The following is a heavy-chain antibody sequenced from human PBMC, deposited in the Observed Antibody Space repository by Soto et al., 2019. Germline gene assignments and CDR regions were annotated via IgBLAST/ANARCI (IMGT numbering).Heavy chain of an antibody. J-gene: IGHJ6*02. Sequence: GESLKIPCKGSGYTFTSYWIGWVRQMPGKGLEWMGIIYPGDSDTRYSPSFQGQVTISADKAVSTAYLQWSSLKASDTAIYYCARSSSKYYYYYGMDVWGQGTTVTVSS. CDR3: ARSSSKYYYYYGMDV. CDR1: GYTFTSYW. D-gene: IGHD2-2*01. CDR2: IYPGDSDT. V-gene: IGHV5-51*01.